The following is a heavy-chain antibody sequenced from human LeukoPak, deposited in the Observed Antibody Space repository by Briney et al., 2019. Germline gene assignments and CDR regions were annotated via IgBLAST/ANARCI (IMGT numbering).Heavy chain of an antibody. CDR3: ARLNDYSNPYYYHYALDV. CDR2: IFPGGSDT. D-gene: IGHD4-11*01. V-gene: IGHV5-51*01. Sequence: GESLKISCKGSGYIFTNYWIGWVRQMPGKGLEWMGIIFPGGSDTTYSPSFQGQVTISADKSISTAYLQWTSLKASDTAMYYCARLNDYSNPYYYHYALDVWGQGTTVTVSS. J-gene: IGHJ6*02. CDR1: GYIFTNYW.